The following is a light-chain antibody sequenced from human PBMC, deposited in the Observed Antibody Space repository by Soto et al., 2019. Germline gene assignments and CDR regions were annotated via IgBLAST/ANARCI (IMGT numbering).Light chain of an antibody. CDR1: QSVSSNY. J-gene: IGKJ4*01. CDR3: RQYGSSPT. CDR2: DAS. V-gene: IGKV3D-20*01. Sequence: EIVLTQSPGTLSLSPGERASLSCRASQSVSSNYLAWYQQRPGLAPRLLIYDASSRATGILDRFSGSGSGTDFTLTISRLEPEDFAVYYCRQYGSSPTFGGGTKVDIK.